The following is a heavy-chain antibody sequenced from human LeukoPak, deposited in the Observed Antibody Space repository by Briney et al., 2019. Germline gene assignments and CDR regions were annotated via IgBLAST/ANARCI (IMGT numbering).Heavy chain of an antibody. V-gene: IGHV4-39*01. CDR2: MYYSGST. J-gene: IGHJ3*02. CDR1: GGSFSSSSYY. CDR3: ARHFDRDGYKSNAFDI. Sequence: PSETLSLTCTVSGGSFSSSSYYWGWIRQPPGKGLEWIGSMYYSGSTYYNASLRSRVTISVDTSKNQFSLKLSSVTAADTAVYYCARHFDRDGYKSNAFDIWGQGTMVTVS. D-gene: IGHD5-24*01.